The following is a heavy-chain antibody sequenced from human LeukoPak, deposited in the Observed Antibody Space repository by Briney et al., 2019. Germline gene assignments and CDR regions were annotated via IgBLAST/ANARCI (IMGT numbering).Heavy chain of an antibody. J-gene: IGHJ4*02. CDR1: GFTFSSYA. Sequence: GGSLRLSCAASGFTFSSYAMSWVRQAPGKGLEWVSTIRGSGGGTYYADSVKGRFTISRDNSKNTLYLQMNSLRDEDTALYYCAKAGIGVVGYFDYWGQGTLVTVSS. V-gene: IGHV3-23*01. CDR3: AKAGIGVVGYFDY. CDR2: IRGSGGGT. D-gene: IGHD6-19*01.